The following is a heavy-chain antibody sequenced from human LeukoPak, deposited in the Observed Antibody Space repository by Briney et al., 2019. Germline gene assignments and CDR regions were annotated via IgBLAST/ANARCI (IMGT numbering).Heavy chain of an antibody. Sequence: GSLRLSCAASGFAFSSYGMHWVRQAPGKGLEWVTFIRYDGSNKYYADSVKGRFTISRDNSKNTLYLQMNSLRAEDTAVYYCAKEGGSCYTGSYYFDYWGQGTLVTVSS. V-gene: IGHV3-30*02. CDR3: AKEGGSCYTGSYYFDY. CDR1: GFAFSSYG. CDR2: IRYDGSNK. J-gene: IGHJ4*02. D-gene: IGHD2-2*02.